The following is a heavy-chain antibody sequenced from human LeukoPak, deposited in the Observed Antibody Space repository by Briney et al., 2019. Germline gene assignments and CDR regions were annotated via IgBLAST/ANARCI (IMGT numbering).Heavy chain of an antibody. J-gene: IGHJ4*02. Sequence: GASVKVSCKASGGTFSSYAISWVRQAPGQGLEWMGGIIPIFGTANYARKFQGRVTITADKSTSTAYMELSSLRSEDTAVCYCASGPLRWLVLLNWGQGTLVTVSS. V-gene: IGHV1-69*06. CDR2: IIPIFGTA. CDR1: GGTFSSYA. CDR3: ASGPLRWLVLLN. D-gene: IGHD6-19*01.